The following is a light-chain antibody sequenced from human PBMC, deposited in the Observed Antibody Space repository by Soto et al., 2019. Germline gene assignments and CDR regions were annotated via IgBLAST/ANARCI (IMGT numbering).Light chain of an antibody. Sequence: DIQMTQSPSSLSASVGDRVTITCRASQSITDYLNWYQQKPGKAPKLLIYAASSLQSGVPSRFSASGSGIDFTLTISRLQPEDFATYFCQQTYITPFTFGQGTRLEIK. V-gene: IGKV1-39*01. CDR1: QSITDY. J-gene: IGKJ5*01. CDR3: QQTYITPFT. CDR2: AAS.